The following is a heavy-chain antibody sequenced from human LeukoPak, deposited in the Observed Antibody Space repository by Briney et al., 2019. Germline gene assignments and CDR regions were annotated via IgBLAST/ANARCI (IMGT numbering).Heavy chain of an antibody. Sequence: SETLSLTCTVSGGSISSYYWNWIRQPPGKGLEWIGYIYYSGSTYYNPSLKSRVTISVDTSKNQFSLKLSSVTAADTAVYYCARVNTAGGRAFDYWGQGTLVTVSS. CDR2: IYYSGST. J-gene: IGHJ4*02. D-gene: IGHD3-10*01. CDR1: GGSISSYY. CDR3: ARVNTAGGRAFDY. V-gene: IGHV4-59*12.